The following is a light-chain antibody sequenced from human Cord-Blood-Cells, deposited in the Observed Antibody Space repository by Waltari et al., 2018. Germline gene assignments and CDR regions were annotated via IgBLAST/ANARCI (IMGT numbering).Light chain of an antibody. Sequence: QSALTQPASVSASPGQSSTISCTGTSSDVGAYNYVSWSQQHPGKAPKLMIYDLSNRPSGVSNRFSGSKSGNTASLTISGLQAEDEADYYCSAYTSSSTLVFGTGTKVTVL. V-gene: IGLV2-14*03. CDR1: SSDVGAYNY. CDR2: DLS. CDR3: SAYTSSSTLV. J-gene: IGLJ1*01.